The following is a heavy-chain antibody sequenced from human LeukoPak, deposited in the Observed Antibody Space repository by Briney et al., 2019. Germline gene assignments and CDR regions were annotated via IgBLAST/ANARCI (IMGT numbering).Heavy chain of an antibody. Sequence: GGSLRLSCAASGFIFDDYAMHWVRQAPGKGLEWVSGISWNSGSIGYAESVKGRFTISRDNAKNSQYLQMNSLRAEDTALYYYVKDISYSSSSYYDYWGQGTLVTVSS. CDR1: GFIFDDYA. D-gene: IGHD6-13*01. J-gene: IGHJ4*02. CDR2: ISWNSGSI. V-gene: IGHV3-9*01. CDR3: VKDISYSSSSYYDY.